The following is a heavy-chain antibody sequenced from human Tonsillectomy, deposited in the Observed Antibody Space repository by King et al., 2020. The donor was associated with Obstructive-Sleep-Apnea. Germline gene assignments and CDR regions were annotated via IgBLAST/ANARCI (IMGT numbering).Heavy chain of an antibody. V-gene: IGHV3-15*01. CDR1: GFTFSNAW. J-gene: IGHJ4*02. CDR3: TTVYSIASAGF. CDR2: LISKPVGGAV. D-gene: IGHD6-13*01. Sequence: VQLVESGGGLVKPGGSLRLSCAASGFTFSNAWMNWVRQAPGKGLEWVCRLISKPVGGAVNYAAPVKGRFSISRDDSTHTLFLQMNSLKPEDTAVYYCTTVYSIASAGFWGQGTLVTVSS.